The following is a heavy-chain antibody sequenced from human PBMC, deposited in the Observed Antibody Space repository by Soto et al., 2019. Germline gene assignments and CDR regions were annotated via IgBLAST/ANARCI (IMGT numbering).Heavy chain of an antibody. CDR2: IIPILAMP. J-gene: IGHJ6*02. CDR3: AKEPEYSSAWYGMDV. Sequence: QVQLVQSGAEVKKPGSSVKVSCKASGGTLTTFSVTWVRKAPGQGLEWMGRIIPILAMPNYSHKFQGRVTMTADKSSTTAYMELSRLTSDDTAVYYCAKEPEYSSAWYGMDVWGQGTTVTVS. CDR1: GGTLTTFS. D-gene: IGHD3-22*01. V-gene: IGHV1-69*08.